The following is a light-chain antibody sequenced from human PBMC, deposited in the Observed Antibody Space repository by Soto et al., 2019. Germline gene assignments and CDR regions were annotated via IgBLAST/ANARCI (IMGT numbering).Light chain of an antibody. CDR3: QQYGSSWT. V-gene: IGKV3-20*01. J-gene: IGKJ1*01. CDR2: GAS. CDR1: QSVSSSY. Sequence: EIVLTQSPATLSLSPGERDTLSCRASQSVSSSYLAWYQQKPGQAPRLLIYGASSRATGIPDRFSGSGSGTDFTLTISRLEPEDFAVYYCQQYGSSWTFGQGTKVDIK.